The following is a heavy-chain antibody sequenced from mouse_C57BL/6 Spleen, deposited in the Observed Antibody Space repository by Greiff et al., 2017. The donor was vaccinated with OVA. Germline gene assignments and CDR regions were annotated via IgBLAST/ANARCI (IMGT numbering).Heavy chain of an antibody. V-gene: IGHV5-4*01. J-gene: IGHJ1*03. D-gene: IGHD4-1*01. CDR1: GFTFSSYA. Sequence: EVQLVESGGGLVKPGGSLKLSCAASGFTFSSYAMSWVRQTPEKRLEWVATISDGGSYTYYPDNVKGRFTISRDNAKNNLYLQMSHLKSEDTAMYYCARDGYWDWYFDVWGTGTTVTVSS. CDR3: ARDGYWDWYFDV. CDR2: ISDGGSYT.